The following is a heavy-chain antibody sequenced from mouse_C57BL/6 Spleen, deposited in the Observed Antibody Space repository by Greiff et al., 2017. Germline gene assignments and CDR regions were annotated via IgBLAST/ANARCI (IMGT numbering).Heavy chain of an antibody. Sequence: QVQLQQSGAELVRPGASVTLSCKASGYTFTDYEMHWVKQTPVHGLEWIGAIDPETGGTAYNQKFKGKAILTADKSSSTAYMELRNLTSEDSAVYYCTRGKYDGGAWFAYWGQGTLVTVSS. CDR2: IDPETGGT. CDR1: GYTFTDYE. V-gene: IGHV1-15*01. CDR3: TRGKYDGGAWFAY. J-gene: IGHJ3*01. D-gene: IGHD2-3*01.